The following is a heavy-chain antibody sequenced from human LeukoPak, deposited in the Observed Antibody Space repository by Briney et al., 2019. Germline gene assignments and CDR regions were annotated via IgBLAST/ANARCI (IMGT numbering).Heavy chain of an antibody. D-gene: IGHD3-10*01. CDR3: AREAVIRGIIITSFDY. CDR1: GYTFTGHY. V-gene: IGHV1-2*02. CDR2: INPNSGDT. Sequence: GASVKVSCKASGYTFTGHYMHWVRQAPGQGLEWMGWINPNSGDTNYAQKFQGRVTMTRATSISTAYMELSRLSFDDTAVYYCAREAVIRGIIITSFDYWGQGTLVTVSS. J-gene: IGHJ4*02.